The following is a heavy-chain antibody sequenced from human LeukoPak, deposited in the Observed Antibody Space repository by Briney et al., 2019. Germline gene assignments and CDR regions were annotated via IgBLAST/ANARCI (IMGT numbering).Heavy chain of an antibody. CDR1: GGSVSSGSYY. D-gene: IGHD3-10*01. Sequence: PSETLSLTCTASGGSVSSGSYYWSWIRQPPGKGLEWIGYIDDSGNTNYNPSLKSQVTISVDKSKNQFSLKLSFVTAADTAMYYCARSDYHNSGSHAVFDAFDIWGQGTRVTVSS. V-gene: IGHV4-61*01. CDR2: IDDSGNT. J-gene: IGHJ3*02. CDR3: ARSDYHNSGSHAVFDAFDI.